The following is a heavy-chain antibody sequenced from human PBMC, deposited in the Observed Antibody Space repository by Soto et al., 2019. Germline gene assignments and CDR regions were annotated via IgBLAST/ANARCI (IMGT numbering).Heavy chain of an antibody. J-gene: IGHJ4*01. D-gene: IGHD5-18*01. Sequence: SETLSLTCTVSGDSIRDYYWSWIRQPPGKGLQYIGYIFYSGSTNYNPSLKSRVAISVDTSRNQFALKLRSVIAADTATYYCARLKRGYSYGSVIDFWGRGTLVTVSS. V-gene: IGHV4-59*01. CDR2: IFYSGST. CDR1: GDSIRDYY. CDR3: ARLKRGYSYGSVIDF.